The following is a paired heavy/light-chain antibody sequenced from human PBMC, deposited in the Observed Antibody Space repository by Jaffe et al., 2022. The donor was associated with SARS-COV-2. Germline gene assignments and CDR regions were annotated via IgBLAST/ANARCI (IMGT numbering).Heavy chain of an antibody. CDR1: GFTFSNYG. D-gene: IGHD2-2*01. Sequence: QVQLVESGGGVVQPGRSLRLSCAASGFTFSNYGMHWVRQAPGKGLEWVAVIWFDGSNKYYAGSVKGRFTISRDNSNNELYLQMNSLRVEDTAIYYCARDPEASTSQVDSWGQGTLVSVSS. V-gene: IGHV3-33*01. J-gene: IGHJ4*02. CDR2: IWFDGSNK. CDR3: ARDPEASTSQVDS.
Light chain of an antibody. CDR2: SVS. Sequence: QSALTQPASVSGSPGQSITISCTGTSSDVGAYKYVSWYRQYPGRAPKLLIFSVSNRPSGVSIRFSGSKSANTASLTISGLQAEDEADYYCSSYTSSNTLVFGGGTKVTVL. V-gene: IGLV2-14*03. J-gene: IGLJ2*01. CDR1: SSDVGAYKY. CDR3: SSYTSSNTLV.